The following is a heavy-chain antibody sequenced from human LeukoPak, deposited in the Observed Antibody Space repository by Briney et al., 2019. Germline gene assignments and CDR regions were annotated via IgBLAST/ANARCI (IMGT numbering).Heavy chain of an antibody. CDR3: ATTREWLSSYYFDY. D-gene: IGHD3-3*01. CDR1: GGSFSGYY. V-gene: IGHV4-34*01. J-gene: IGHJ4*02. CDR2: INHSRST. Sequence: SETLSLTCAVYGGSFSGYYWSWIRQPPGKGLEWIGEINHSRSTNYNPSLKSRVTISVDTSKNQFSLKLSSVTAADTAVYYCATTREWLSSYYFDYWGQGTLVTVSS.